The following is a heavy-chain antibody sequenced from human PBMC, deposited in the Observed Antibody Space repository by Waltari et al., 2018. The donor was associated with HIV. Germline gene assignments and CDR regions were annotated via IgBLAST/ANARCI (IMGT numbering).Heavy chain of an antibody. CDR1: GYSISSGYY. CDR3: ARGSTGIAAAGFDY. J-gene: IGHJ4*02. Sequence: QVQLQESGPGLVKPSETLSLTCAVSGYSISSGYYWGWIRQPPGKGLAWIGSIYHSGSTYYNPSLKSRVTISVDTSKNQFSLKLSSVTAADTAVYYCARGSTGIAAAGFDYWGQGTLVTVSS. D-gene: IGHD6-13*01. CDR2: IYHSGST. V-gene: IGHV4-38-2*01.